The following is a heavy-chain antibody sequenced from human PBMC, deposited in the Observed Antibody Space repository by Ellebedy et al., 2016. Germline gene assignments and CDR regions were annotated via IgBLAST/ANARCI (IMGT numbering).Heavy chain of an antibody. Sequence: GGSLRLSCAASAFTFSSYNMHWVRQAPGKGLEWVADISFDGSTKDYADSVKGRFTISRDNSKNTLNLQMNSLGVEDTAVYYCARGSLWKYGSGSSALNWFAPWGQGTLVTVSS. CDR1: AFTFSSYN. D-gene: IGHD3-10*01. V-gene: IGHV3-30*03. CDR2: ISFDGSTK. J-gene: IGHJ5*02. CDR3: ARGSLWKYGSGSSALNWFAP.